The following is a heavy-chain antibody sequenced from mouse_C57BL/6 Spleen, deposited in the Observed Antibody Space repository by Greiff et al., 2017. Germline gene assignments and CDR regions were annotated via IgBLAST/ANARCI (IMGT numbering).Heavy chain of an antibody. V-gene: IGHV5-4*01. CDR1: GFTFSSYA. CDR2: ISDGGSYT. Sequence: EVKLVESGGGLVKPGGSLKLSCAASGFTFSSYAMSWVRQTPEKRLEWVATISDGGSYTYYPDNVKGRFTISRDNAKNHLYLQMSHLKSEDTAVYYCARDEGGRGYFDYWGQGTTLTVSS. J-gene: IGHJ2*01. CDR3: ARDEGGRGYFDY.